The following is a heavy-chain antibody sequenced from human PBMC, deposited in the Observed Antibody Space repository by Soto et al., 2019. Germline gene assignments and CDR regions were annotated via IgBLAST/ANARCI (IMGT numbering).Heavy chain of an antibody. D-gene: IGHD3-22*01. CDR2: ISSSTSYI. J-gene: IGHJ6*02. CDR3: ARDLFDSSAYYRGVDYYTMDV. CDR1: GFTFSGYW. Sequence: PGGSLRLSCATSGFTFSGYWMYWVRQAPGKGLEWVSSISSSTSYIYYADSVKGRFTISRDNARNSLFLQMNSLRVEDTAVYYCARDLFDSSAYYRGVDYYTMDVWGQGTTVTVSS. V-gene: IGHV3-21*01.